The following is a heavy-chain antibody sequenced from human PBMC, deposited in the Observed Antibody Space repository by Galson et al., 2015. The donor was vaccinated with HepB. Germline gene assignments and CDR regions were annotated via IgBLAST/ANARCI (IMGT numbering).Heavy chain of an antibody. CDR3: ARGGDYYDSSGYYYGGWFDP. J-gene: IGHJ5*02. Sequence: QSGAEVKKPGESLRISCKGSGYSFTSYWISWVRQMPGKGLEWMGRIDPSDSYTNYSPSFQGHVTISADKSISTAYLQWSSLKASNTAMYYCARGGDYYDSSGYYYGGWFDPWGQGTLVTVSS. D-gene: IGHD3-22*01. V-gene: IGHV5-10-1*01. CDR1: GYSFTSYW. CDR2: IDPSDSYT.